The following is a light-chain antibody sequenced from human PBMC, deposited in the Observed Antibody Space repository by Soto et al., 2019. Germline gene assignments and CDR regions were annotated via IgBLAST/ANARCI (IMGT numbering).Light chain of an antibody. J-gene: IGLJ1*01. V-gene: IGLV2-23*01. Sequence: QAVVTQPASVSGSPGQSITISCTGSSSDIGSYNLVSWYQQRPGKAPKLLIFEGSKRPSGISDRFSGSKSGNTASLTISGLQAEDESDYYCCSYTGGRTHYVFGPGTKLTVL. CDR1: SSDIGSYNL. CDR2: EGS. CDR3: CSYTGGRTHYV.